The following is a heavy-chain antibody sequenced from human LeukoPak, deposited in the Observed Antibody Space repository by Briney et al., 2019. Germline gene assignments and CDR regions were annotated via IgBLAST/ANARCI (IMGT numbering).Heavy chain of an antibody. CDR3: ARLYTSSAFDAFDI. J-gene: IGHJ3*02. CDR1: GGSVSSSSYY. CDR2: IYYSGST. Sequence: SETLSLTCTVSGGSVSSSSYYWGWIRPPPGKGLEWIGSIYYSGSTYYNPSLKSRLTISVDTSKNQFSLKLSSVTAADTAVYYCARLYTSSAFDAFDIWGQGTMVTISS. D-gene: IGHD6-6*01. V-gene: IGHV4-39*01.